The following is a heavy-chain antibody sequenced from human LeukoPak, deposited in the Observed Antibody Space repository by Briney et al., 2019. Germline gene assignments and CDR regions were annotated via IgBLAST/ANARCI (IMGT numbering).Heavy chain of an antibody. CDR2: ISSSSYI. Sequence: PGGSLRLSCAAPGFTFSSYSMNWVRQAPGKGLEWVSSISSSSYIYYADSVKGRFTISRDNAKNSLYLQMNSLRAEDTAVYYCARVMDYDFWSGSDYWGQGTLVTVSS. V-gene: IGHV3-21*01. D-gene: IGHD3-3*01. CDR1: GFTFSSYS. J-gene: IGHJ4*02. CDR3: ARVMDYDFWSGSDY.